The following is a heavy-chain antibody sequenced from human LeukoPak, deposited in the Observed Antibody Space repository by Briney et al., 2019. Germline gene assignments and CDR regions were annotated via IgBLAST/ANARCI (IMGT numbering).Heavy chain of an antibody. CDR2: IYPGESET. Sequence: GESLKISCQGSGYNFNNYWIAWVRQMPGKGLEGLGIIYPGESETRYSPSFQGQVTISADKSISTAYLQWSSLKASDTAMYYCARQVVVVTGTRYYFDYWGQGTLVTVSS. V-gene: IGHV5-51*01. CDR1: GYNFNNYW. J-gene: IGHJ4*02. CDR3: ARQVVVVTGTRYYFDY. D-gene: IGHD2-15*01.